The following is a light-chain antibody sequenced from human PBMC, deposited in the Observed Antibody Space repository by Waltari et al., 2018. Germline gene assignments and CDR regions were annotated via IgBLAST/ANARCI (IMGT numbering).Light chain of an antibody. V-gene: IGLV1-44*01. J-gene: IGLJ3*02. CDR1: SSNIGRNG. Sequence: QSVLTQPPSASGTPGQGVTVSCSGSSSNIGRNGLSWYQQVPGTAPKLLIHTDNQRPSGVPGRFSGSKSGTSASLAISGLQSEDEAHYYCAAWDDSLNGRVFGGGTKVTVL. CDR3: AAWDDSLNGRV. CDR2: TDN.